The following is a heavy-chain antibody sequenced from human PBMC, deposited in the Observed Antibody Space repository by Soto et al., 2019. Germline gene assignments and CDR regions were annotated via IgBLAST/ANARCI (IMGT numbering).Heavy chain of an antibody. CDR3: ARGDGYIYGNTFDS. D-gene: IGHD5-18*01. CDR2: IPYDGSNK. V-gene: IGHV3-30-3*01. CDR1: GFTFNNYA. J-gene: IGHJ4*02. Sequence: QVQLVESGGGVVQPGRSLRLSCAASGFTFNNYAMHWVRQAPGKGLEWVAFIPYDGSNKYYADSVTGRFTISRDNSRNTLYLQMNSLRAEDKAVYYCARGDGYIYGNTFDSWGQGTLVTVSS.